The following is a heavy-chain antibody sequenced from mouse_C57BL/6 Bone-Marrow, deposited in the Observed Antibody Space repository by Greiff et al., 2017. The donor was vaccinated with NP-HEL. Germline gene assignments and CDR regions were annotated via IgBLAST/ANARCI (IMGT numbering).Heavy chain of an antibody. Sequence: EVKLMESGGGLVQPGGSLKLSCAASGFTFSDYGMAWVRQAPRKGPEWVAFISNLAYSIYYADTVTGRFTISRENAKNTLYLEMSSLRSEDTAMYYCARHGYPHYFDYWGQGTTLTVSS. V-gene: IGHV5-15*01. CDR3: ARHGYPHYFDY. D-gene: IGHD1-2*01. CDR2: ISNLAYSI. CDR1: GFTFSDYG. J-gene: IGHJ2*01.